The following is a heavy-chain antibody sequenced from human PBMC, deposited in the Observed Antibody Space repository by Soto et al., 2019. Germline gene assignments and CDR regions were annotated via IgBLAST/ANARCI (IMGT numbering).Heavy chain of an antibody. CDR1: GFTFGDYA. V-gene: IGHV3-49*03. CDR2: IRSKVYGGTT. J-gene: IGHJ4*02. Sequence: EEQLVESGGGSVQPGRSLRLSCTGSGFTFGDYAVTWFRQAPGKGREWVGFIRSKVYGGTTEYAASVAGRFSISRDDSKSIAYLQMDSLRIEDTALYFCTRDWRVTVTTTFLWGQGTLVTVSA. CDR3: TRDWRVTVTTTFL. D-gene: IGHD4-17*01.